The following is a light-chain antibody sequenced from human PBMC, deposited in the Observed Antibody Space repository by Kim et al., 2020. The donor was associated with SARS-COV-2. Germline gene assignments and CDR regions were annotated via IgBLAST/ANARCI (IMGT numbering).Light chain of an antibody. Sequence: GKTVTISGTRSSGSIDDNYVQWYQQRPGGVPTTVIYEDDQRPSGVSDRFSGSIDNSSNSASLTTSGLRTEDEADYYCQSYNRDNVIFGGGTQLTVL. CDR3: QSYNRDNVI. V-gene: IGLV6-57*03. J-gene: IGLJ2*01. CDR2: EDD. CDR1: SGSIDDNY.